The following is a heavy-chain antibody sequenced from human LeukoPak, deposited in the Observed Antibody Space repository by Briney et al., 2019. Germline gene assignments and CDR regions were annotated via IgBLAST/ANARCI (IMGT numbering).Heavy chain of an antibody. CDR2: IYHSGST. V-gene: IGHV4-30-2*01. CDR3: ARSEYYYDSSGYYNHWYFDL. J-gene: IGHJ2*01. CDR1: GGSISSGGYS. D-gene: IGHD3-22*01. Sequence: SETLSLTCAVSGGSISSGGYSGSWIRQPPGKGLEWIGYIYHSGSTYYNPSLKSRVTISVDRSKNQFSLKLSSVTAADTAVYYCARSEYYYDSSGYYNHWYFDLWGRGTLVTVSS.